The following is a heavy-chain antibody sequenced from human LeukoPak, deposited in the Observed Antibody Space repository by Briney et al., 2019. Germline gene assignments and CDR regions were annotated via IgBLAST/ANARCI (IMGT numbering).Heavy chain of an antibody. CDR1: GGSITSYY. J-gene: IGHJ4*02. Sequence: KTSETLSLTCTVSGGSITSYYWSWIRQSPGKGLEWIGHIYYSGTTNYNPSLKSRVTISIDTSKNQFSLKLSSVTAADTAVYYCARDSGSGTYYWGQGTLVTVSS. D-gene: IGHD6-19*01. CDR2: IYYSGTT. CDR3: ARDSGSGTYY. V-gene: IGHV4-59*01.